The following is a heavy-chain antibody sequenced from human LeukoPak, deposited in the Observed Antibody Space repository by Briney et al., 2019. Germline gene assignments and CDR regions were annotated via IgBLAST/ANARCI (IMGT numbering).Heavy chain of an antibody. D-gene: IGHD6-19*01. CDR3: ARDIAMAGTSFVYYYYYGMDV. J-gene: IGHJ6*02. CDR2: IWYDGSNK. Sequence: GGSLRLSCAASGFTFSSYGMHWVRQAPGKGLEWVAVIWYDGSNKYYADSVKGRFTISRDNSKNTLYLQMNSLRAEDTAVYYCARDIAMAGTSFVYYYYYGMDVWGQGTTVTVSS. V-gene: IGHV3-33*01. CDR1: GFTFSSYG.